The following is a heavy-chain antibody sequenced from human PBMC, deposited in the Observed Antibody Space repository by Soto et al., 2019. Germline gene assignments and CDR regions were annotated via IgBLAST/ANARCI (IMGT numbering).Heavy chain of an antibody. CDR1: GFTFSTYA. D-gene: IGHD3-22*01. J-gene: IGHJ4*02. CDR3: ARDLNKDYHDTSVFWVY. CDR2: ISARGSST. Sequence: GSLRLSCAASGFTFSTYAMTWVRQAPGKGLEWVSGISARGSSTDYADSVKGRFTISRDNSKNTVYLQMTSLRADDTAVYFCARDLNKDYHDTSVFWVYWGQGTLVTVSS. V-gene: IGHV3-23*01.